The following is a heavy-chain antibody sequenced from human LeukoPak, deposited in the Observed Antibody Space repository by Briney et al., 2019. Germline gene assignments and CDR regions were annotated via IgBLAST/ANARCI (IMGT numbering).Heavy chain of an antibody. CDR3: AGTYYYDSSGFYPEFFQH. V-gene: IGHV3-20*04. CDR1: GFIFDDYG. CDR2: ITWNGGYT. J-gene: IGHJ1*01. Sequence: GGTLRLYCAASGFIFDDYGMTWVRQAPGQGLKGVSGITWNGGYTGYADSVKVRFTISRDNAKNSLYLQMNSLRAEDTALYYCAGTYYYDSSGFYPEFFQHWGQGTLVIISS. D-gene: IGHD3-22*01.